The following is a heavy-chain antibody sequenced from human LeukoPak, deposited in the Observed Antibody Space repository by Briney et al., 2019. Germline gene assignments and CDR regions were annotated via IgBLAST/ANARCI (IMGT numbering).Heavy chain of an antibody. V-gene: IGHV4-59*01. CDR3: ARGNYYDSSGFDY. D-gene: IGHD3-22*01. Sequence: SETLSLTCTVSGGSISSYYWSWIRQPPGKGLEWIGYIYYSGSTNYNPSLKSRVTISVDTSKNQFSLKLSSVTAADTAVYYCARGNYYDSSGFDYWGQGTLVAVSS. J-gene: IGHJ4*02. CDR2: IYYSGST. CDR1: GGSISSYY.